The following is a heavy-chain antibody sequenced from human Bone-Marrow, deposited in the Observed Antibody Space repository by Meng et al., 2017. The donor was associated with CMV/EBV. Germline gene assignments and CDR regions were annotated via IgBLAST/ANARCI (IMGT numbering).Heavy chain of an antibody. V-gene: IGHV3-7*01. Sequence: GESLKISCGDSGFTFSIHWMSWVRQAPGKGPEWVASIKPDGSEIQYVGSLKGRFTVSRDNARKSLYLQMNSLTAEDTAVYYCASGNVFNIWGQGTVVTVSS. CDR3: ASGNVFNI. CDR1: GFTFSIHW. J-gene: IGHJ3*02. CDR2: IKPDGSEI. D-gene: IGHD1-1*01.